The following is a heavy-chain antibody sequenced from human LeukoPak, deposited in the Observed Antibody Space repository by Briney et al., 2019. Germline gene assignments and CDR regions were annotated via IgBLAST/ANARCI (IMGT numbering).Heavy chain of an antibody. CDR2: TYYRSKWYN. J-gene: IGHJ3*02. CDR3: ARVVSYDFWSGLEAFDI. Sequence: SQTLSLTCAISGDSVSSNSAAWNWIRQSPSRGLEWLGRTYYRSKWYNDYAVSVKSQITINPDTSKNQFSLQLNSVTPEDTAVYYCARVVSYDFWSGLEAFDIWGQGTMVTVSS. CDR1: GDSVSSNSAA. D-gene: IGHD3-3*01. V-gene: IGHV6-1*01.